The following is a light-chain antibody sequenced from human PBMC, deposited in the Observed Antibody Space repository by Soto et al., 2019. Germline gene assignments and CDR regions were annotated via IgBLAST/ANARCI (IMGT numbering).Light chain of an antibody. CDR1: QSISTY. Sequence: DIQLTQSPSTLSASVGDRVTITCRARQSISTYLEWYEQKPGKAPNLLIYGASNLQSGVPSRFSGGGSGTDFTLTISSLQPEDFGTYYCQQSYTSPVTFGRGTKVDI. V-gene: IGKV1-39*01. J-gene: IGKJ4*01. CDR2: GAS. CDR3: QQSYTSPVT.